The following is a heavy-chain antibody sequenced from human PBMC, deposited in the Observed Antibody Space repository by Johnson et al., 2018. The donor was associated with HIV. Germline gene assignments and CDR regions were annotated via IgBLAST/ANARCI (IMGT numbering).Heavy chain of an antibody. CDR2: INWNGGST. Sequence: VQLVESGGGVIRPGGSLRLSCAASGFTFDDYGMSWVRQAPGKGLEWVSGINWNGGSTGYADSVKGRVTISRDNAKNSLYLQMNSLRAEDTALYYCARGRGITIFGVVIAYAFDIWGQGTMVTVSS. J-gene: IGHJ3*02. CDR1: GFTFDDYG. V-gene: IGHV3-20*04. CDR3: ARGRGITIFGVVIAYAFDI. D-gene: IGHD3-3*01.